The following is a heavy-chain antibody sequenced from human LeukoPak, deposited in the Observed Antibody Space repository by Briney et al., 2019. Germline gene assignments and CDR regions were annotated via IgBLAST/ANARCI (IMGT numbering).Heavy chain of an antibody. CDR2: IRNSDGMT. J-gene: IGHJ4*02. V-gene: IGHV3-23*01. CDR3: AKSGGFFDT. D-gene: IGHD1-26*01. CDR1: GFSMYTYT. Sequence: GQSLRLSCDASGFSMYTYTMYWVRQAPGQGLEWVSGIRNSDGMTYYADSVRGRFAISTDNSKNTLYLHMNSLRAEDTGVYYCAKSGGFFDTWGQGTLVTVSS.